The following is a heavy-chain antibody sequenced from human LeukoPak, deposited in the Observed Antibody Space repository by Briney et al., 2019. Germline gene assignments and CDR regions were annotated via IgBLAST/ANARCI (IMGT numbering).Heavy chain of an antibody. Sequence: SETLSLTCSVSGGSISSSNYYWGWVRQPPGKGLEWIGTINYGGSTYYNPSLKSRVTISVDTSKNQFSLKLSSVTAADTAVYYCARLLVPADPWFDPWGQGTLVTVSS. CDR2: INYGGST. CDR3: ARLLVPADPWFDP. V-gene: IGHV4-39*01. J-gene: IGHJ5*02. CDR1: GGSISSSNYY. D-gene: IGHD2-2*01.